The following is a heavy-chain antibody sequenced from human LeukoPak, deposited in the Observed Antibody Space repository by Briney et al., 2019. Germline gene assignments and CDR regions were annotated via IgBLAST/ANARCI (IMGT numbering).Heavy chain of an antibody. D-gene: IGHD3-3*01. Sequence: GGSLRLSCAASGFTFSNAWMSWVRQAPGKGLEWVGRIKSKTDGGTTDYAAPVKGRFTISRDDSKNTVYLQMNSLKIDDTAIYYCTTDFYDFWSGYTDYWGQGTPVTVSS. CDR2: IKSKTDGGTT. J-gene: IGHJ4*02. CDR1: GFTFSNAW. CDR3: TTDFYDFWSGYTDY. V-gene: IGHV3-15*01.